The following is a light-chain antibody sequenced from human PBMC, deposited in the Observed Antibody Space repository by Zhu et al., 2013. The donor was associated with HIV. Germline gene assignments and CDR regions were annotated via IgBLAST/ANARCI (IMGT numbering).Light chain of an antibody. CDR1: ISNIGDNT. J-gene: IGLJ2*01. V-gene: IGLV1-44*01. CDR3: AAWDDSLSGVV. CDR2: SYN. Sequence: QSVLTQPPSASGTPGQRVTISCSGSISNIGDNTVNWYQQLPGTAPKLLMYSYNKRPSGVPDRFSGSKSGTSASLAISGLQSEDEAHYYCAAWDDSLSGVVFGGGTKLTVL.